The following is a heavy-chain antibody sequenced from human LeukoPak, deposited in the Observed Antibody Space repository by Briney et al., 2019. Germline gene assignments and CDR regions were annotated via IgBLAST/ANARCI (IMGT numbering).Heavy chain of an antibody. CDR2: ISGSGGST. D-gene: IGHD6-13*01. V-gene: IGHV3-23*01. CDR1: GFTFSSYA. J-gene: IGHJ6*02. Sequence: GGSLRLSCAASGFTFSSYAMSWVRQAPGKGLEWVSAISGSGGSTYYADSVKGRFTISRDNSKNTLYLQMNSLRAEDTAVYYCAKQGAAAGNYYYGMDVWGQGTTVTVSS. CDR3: AKQGAAAGNYYYGMDV.